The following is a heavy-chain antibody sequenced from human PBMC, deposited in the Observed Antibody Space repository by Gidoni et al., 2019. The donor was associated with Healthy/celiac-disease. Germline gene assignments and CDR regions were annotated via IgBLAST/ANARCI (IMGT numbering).Heavy chain of an antibody. CDR3: ARELLRFLEWLPVDY. J-gene: IGHJ4*02. V-gene: IGHV1-2*06. D-gene: IGHD3-3*01. Sequence: QVQLVQSGAEVKKPGASVKVSCKASGYPFTGYYMHWVRQAPGQGLEWMGRINPNSGGTNYAQKFQGRVTMTRDTSISTAYMELSRLRSDDTAVYYCARELLRFLEWLPVDYWGQGTLVTVSS. CDR1: GYPFTGYY. CDR2: INPNSGGT.